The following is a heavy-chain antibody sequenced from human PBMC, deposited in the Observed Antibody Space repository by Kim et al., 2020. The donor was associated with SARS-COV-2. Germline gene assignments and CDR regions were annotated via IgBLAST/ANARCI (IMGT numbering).Heavy chain of an antibody. V-gene: IGHV4-39*01. CDR3: ASTTLQFWSGYYSHNWFDP. Sequence: SETLSLTCTVSGGSISSSSYYWGWIRQPPGKGLEWIGSIYYSGSTYYNPSLKSRVTISVDTSKNQFSLKLSSVTAADTAVYYCASTTLQFWSGYYSHNWFDPWGQGTLVTVSS. D-gene: IGHD3-3*01. CDR1: GGSISSSSYY. J-gene: IGHJ5*02. CDR2: IYYSGST.